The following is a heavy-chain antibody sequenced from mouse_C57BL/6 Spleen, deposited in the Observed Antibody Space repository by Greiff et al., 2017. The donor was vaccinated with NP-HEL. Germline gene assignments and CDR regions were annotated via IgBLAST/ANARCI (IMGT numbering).Heavy chain of an antibody. CDR2: INPYNGGT. CDR3: ARDDYENYFDY. V-gene: IGHV1-19*01. J-gene: IGHJ2*01. Sequence: EVKLQESGPVLVKPGASVKMSCKASGYTFTDYYMNWVKQSHGKSLEWIGVINPYNGGTSYNQKFKGKATLTVDKSSSTAYMELNSLTSEDSAVYYCARDDYENYFDYWGQGTTLTVSS. D-gene: IGHD2-4*01. CDR1: GYTFTDYY.